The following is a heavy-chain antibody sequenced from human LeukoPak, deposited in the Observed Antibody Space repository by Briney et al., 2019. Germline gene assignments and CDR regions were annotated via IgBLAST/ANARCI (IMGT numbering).Heavy chain of an antibody. Sequence: GASVKVSCKASGGTFSSYAISWVRQAPGQGLEWMGGIIPIFGTANYAQKFQGRVTITADESTSTAYMELSSLRSEDTAVYYCASLLPPDYYDSSGYQSYWGQGTLVTVSS. CDR2: IIPIFGTA. V-gene: IGHV1-69*13. D-gene: IGHD3-22*01. CDR3: ASLLPPDYYDSSGYQSY. CDR1: GGTFSSYA. J-gene: IGHJ4*02.